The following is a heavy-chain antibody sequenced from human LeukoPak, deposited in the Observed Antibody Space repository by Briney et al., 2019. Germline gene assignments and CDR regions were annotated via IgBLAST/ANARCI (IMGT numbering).Heavy chain of an antibody. J-gene: IGHJ4*02. Sequence: GESLQISFQGSGYSFTSYWVGWVRRLPGRGLEGLGIIYPGDSDTRYRPSFEGQVTISADKSISTAYLQWSSLKASDTAMYYCARQAPSVVVAATGDFDYWGQGTLVTVSS. CDR2: IYPGDSDT. CDR3: ARQAPSVVVAATGDFDY. V-gene: IGHV5-51*01. D-gene: IGHD2-15*01. CDR1: GYSFTSYW.